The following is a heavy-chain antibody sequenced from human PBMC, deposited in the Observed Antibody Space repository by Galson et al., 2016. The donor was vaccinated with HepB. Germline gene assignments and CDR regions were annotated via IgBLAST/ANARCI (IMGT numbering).Heavy chain of an antibody. CDR2: ISSDGTTK. J-gene: IGHJ4*02. Sequence: SLRLSCAASGFTFSSLPMHWVRQAPGKGLEWVSVISSDGTTKYYADSVKGRFTVSRDNSKNTLFLQMNSLRPEDTTVYYCARERTGTAYCSSISCPKYFDSWGQGTLVTVSS. CDR1: GFTFSSLP. D-gene: IGHD2-2*01. V-gene: IGHV3-30-3*01. CDR3: ARERTGTAYCSSISCPKYFDS.